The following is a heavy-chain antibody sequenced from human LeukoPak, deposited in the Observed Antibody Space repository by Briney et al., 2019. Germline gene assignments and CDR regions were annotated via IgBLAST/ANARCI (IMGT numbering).Heavy chain of an antibody. D-gene: IGHD6-19*01. V-gene: IGHV4-4*07. CDR1: GASISSYY. CDR2: IYTSGSN. J-gene: IGHJ4*02. CDR3: ARGYSSAWYQD. Sequence: PSETLSLTCTVSGASISSYYWSWIRQPAGKGLEWIGRIYTSGSNNYNPSLKSRVTMSVDTSKNQFSLKLNSVTAADTAVYYCARGYSSAWYQDWGQGTLVTVSS.